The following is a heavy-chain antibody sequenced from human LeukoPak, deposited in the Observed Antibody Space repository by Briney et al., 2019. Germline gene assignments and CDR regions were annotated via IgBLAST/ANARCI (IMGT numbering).Heavy chain of an antibody. Sequence: SVKVSCKASGGTFSSYAISWVRQAPGQGLEWMGRIIPIFGTANYAQKFQGRVTITTDESTSTAYMELSSLRSEDTAVYYCATNQGDPVFDYWGQGTLVTGSS. CDR1: GGTFSSYA. D-gene: IGHD2-21*02. CDR2: IIPIFGTA. V-gene: IGHV1-69*05. CDR3: ATNQGDPVFDY. J-gene: IGHJ4*02.